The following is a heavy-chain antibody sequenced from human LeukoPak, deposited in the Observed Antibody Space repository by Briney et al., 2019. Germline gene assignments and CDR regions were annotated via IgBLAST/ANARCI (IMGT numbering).Heavy chain of an antibody. D-gene: IGHD3-22*01. CDR2: IKQDGSEK. CDR3: ARANYYYDSSGYSY. J-gene: IGHJ4*02. Sequence: GGSLRLSCAASRFTFSNYWMSWVRQAPGKGLECVANIKQDGSEKYYVDSVKGRFTISRDNAKNSLYLQMNSLRVEDTAVYYCARANYYYDSSGYSYWGQGTLVTVSS. CDR1: RFTFSNYW. V-gene: IGHV3-7*05.